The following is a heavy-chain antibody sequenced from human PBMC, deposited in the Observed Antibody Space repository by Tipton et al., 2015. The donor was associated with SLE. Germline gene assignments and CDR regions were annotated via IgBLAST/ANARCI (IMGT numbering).Heavy chain of an antibody. CDR3: TRIGYNEYDV. Sequence: TLSLTCTISNDSITGYYWSWIRQPAGKGLEWIGHMYASGSITYNPSLKSRVIMSIDTSQNQFSLKLSSVTAADTAVYYCTRIGYNEYDVWGRGTPVTVSS. V-gene: IGHV4-4*07. D-gene: IGHD5-18*01. CDR2: MYASGSI. CDR1: NDSITGYY. J-gene: IGHJ6*02.